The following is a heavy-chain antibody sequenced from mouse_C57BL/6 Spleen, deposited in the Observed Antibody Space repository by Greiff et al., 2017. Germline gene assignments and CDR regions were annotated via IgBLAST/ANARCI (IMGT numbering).Heavy chain of an antibody. J-gene: IGHJ2*01. CDR3: ARPPHYYGSSSFDY. CDR1: GYTFTGSW. D-gene: IGHD1-1*01. Sequence: VQLQQSGAELMKPGASVKLSCTATGYTFTGSWIEWVKQRPGHGLEWIGEILPGSGSTNYNAKFKGKATFTADTSSNTAYIQLSSLTTEDSAICYCARPPHYYGSSSFDYWGQGTTLTVSS. V-gene: IGHV1-9*01. CDR2: ILPGSGST.